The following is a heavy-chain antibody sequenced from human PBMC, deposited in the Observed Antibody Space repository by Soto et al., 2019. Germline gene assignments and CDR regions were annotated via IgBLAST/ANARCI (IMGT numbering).Heavy chain of an antibody. J-gene: IGHJ4*02. CDR2: SGNT. CDR1: GYTFSRHG. V-gene: IGHV1-18*04. Sequence: QAQLVQSGAEVKKPGASVTASCKASGYTFSRHGISWVRQAPGQGLEWMAWSGNTNYAQKFQGRLTLTTNPSTRTAYMELRSLGSDDTAVYYCARGADDFSSGYYYEYWGQGTLVTVSS. D-gene: IGHD3-3*01. CDR3: ARGADDFSSGYYYEY.